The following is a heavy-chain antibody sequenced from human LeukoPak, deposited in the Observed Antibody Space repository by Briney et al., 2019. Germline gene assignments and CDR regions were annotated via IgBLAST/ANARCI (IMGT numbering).Heavy chain of an antibody. CDR3: ARGYCSSTSCYFGYYYYGMDV. CDR1: GFTFSSYA. V-gene: IGHV3-30-3*01. Sequence: GRSLRLSCAASGFTFSSYAMHWVRQAPGKGLEWVAVISYDGSNKYYADSVKGRFTISRDNSKNTLYLQMNSLRAEDTAVYYCARGYCSSTSCYFGYYYYGMDVWGQGTTVTVSS. D-gene: IGHD2-2*01. CDR2: ISYDGSNK. J-gene: IGHJ6*02.